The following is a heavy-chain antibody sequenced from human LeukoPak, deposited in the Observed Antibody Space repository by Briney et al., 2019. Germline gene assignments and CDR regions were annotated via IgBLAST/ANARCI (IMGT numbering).Heavy chain of an antibody. CDR2: IYHSGTT. J-gene: IGHJ3*02. Sequence: SETLSLTCTVSGYSISSGYYWGWIRQPPGKGLEWIALIYHSGTTYYNPSLKSRVTISVDTSKNQFSLKLSSVTAADTAVYYCARVRVLRYFDWLSAPDAFDIWGQGTMVTVSS. CDR1: GYSISSGYY. V-gene: IGHV4-38-2*02. D-gene: IGHD3-9*01. CDR3: ARVRVLRYFDWLSAPDAFDI.